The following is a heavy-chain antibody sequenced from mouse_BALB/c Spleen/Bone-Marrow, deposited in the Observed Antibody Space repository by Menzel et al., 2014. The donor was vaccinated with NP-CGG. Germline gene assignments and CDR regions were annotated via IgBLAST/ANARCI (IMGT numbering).Heavy chain of an antibody. D-gene: IGHD2-4*01. CDR1: GFTFSSYA. CDR3: ARHGITRLLDY. Sequence: EVKVVESGGGLVKPGGSLKLSCAASGFTFSSYAMSWVRQTPEKRLEWVATISSGGSYTYYPDSVKGQFTISRDNAKNTLYLQMSSLRSEDTAMYYCARHGITRLLDYWGQGTTLTVSS. CDR2: ISSGGSYT. V-gene: IGHV5-9-3*01. J-gene: IGHJ2*01.